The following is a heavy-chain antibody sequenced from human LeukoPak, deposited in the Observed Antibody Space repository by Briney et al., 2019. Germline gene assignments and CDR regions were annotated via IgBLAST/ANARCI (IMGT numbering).Heavy chain of an antibody. V-gene: IGHV4-59*12. J-gene: IGHJ4*02. CDR3: ARENDRYGRIDY. CDR2: IYHSGST. Sequence: SETLSLTCTVSGGSISSYYWSWIRQPPGKGLEWIGYIYHSGSTYYNPSLKSRVTISVDRSKNQFSLKLSSVTAADTAVYYCARENDRYGRIDYWGQGTQVTVSS. D-gene: IGHD5-18*01. CDR1: GGSISSYY.